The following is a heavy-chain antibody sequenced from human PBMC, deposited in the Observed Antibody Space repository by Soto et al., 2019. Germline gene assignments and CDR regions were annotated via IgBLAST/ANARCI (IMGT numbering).Heavy chain of an antibody. D-gene: IGHD3-22*01. J-gene: IGHJ4*02. CDR2: ISGSGGST. Sequence: EVQLLESGGDLVQPGGSLRLSCAASGFSFSSYAMSWVRQAPGKGLELVSGISGSGGSTYYADSVKARYTISRDNSKNTLYLQMNSLRAQDTAVYYCAKSTRSRIVVGEGMDYWGQGTLVTVSS. CDR3: AKSTRSRIVVGEGMDY. V-gene: IGHV3-23*01. CDR1: GFSFSSYA.